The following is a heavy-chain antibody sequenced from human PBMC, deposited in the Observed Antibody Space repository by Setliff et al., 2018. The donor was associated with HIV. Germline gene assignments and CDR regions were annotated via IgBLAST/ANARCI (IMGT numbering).Heavy chain of an antibody. Sequence: PSETLSLTCAVYGGSVSGHYWGWFRQPPGKGLEWIGEITPSGDTNYIPSLKSRVTMSLDTSTNQSSLKLSPVTAADTAVFYCARLTTTYYYDSSAYYHPVWGQGTLVTVSS. CDR2: ITPSGDT. CDR3: ARLTTTYYYDSSAYYHPV. D-gene: IGHD3-22*01. CDR1: GGSVSGHY. J-gene: IGHJ4*02. V-gene: IGHV4-34*01.